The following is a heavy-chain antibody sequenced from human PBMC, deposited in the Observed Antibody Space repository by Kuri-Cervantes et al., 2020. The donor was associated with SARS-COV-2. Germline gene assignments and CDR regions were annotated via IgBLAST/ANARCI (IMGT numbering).Heavy chain of an antibody. Sequence: ETLSLTCAASGFTVSSNYMSWVRQAPGKGLEWVSVIYSGGSTYYADSVKGRFTISRDNAKNTLYLQMNSLKTEDTAVYYCTTVGTLTYYDFWSGSRPVDYWGQGTLVTVSS. CDR1: GFTVSSNY. J-gene: IGHJ4*02. CDR3: TTVGTLTYYDFWSGSRPVDY. CDR2: IYSGGST. D-gene: IGHD3-3*01. V-gene: IGHV3-53*01.